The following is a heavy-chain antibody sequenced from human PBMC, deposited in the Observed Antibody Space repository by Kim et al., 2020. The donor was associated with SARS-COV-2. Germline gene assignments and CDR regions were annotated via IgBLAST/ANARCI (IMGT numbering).Heavy chain of an antibody. J-gene: IGHJ6*02. CDR3: ARGRSYGFGPYYYYYGMDV. V-gene: IGHV1-8*01. CDR1: GYTFTNYD. Sequence: ASVKVSCKASGYTFTNYDINWVRQATGHGLEWMGWMNPNSGNTDYAQKFQGRVTMTRNTSITIAYMELSSLRSDDTAKYYCARGRSYGFGPYYYYYGMDVWGQGTTVTVSS. D-gene: IGHD5-18*01. CDR2: MNPNSGNT.